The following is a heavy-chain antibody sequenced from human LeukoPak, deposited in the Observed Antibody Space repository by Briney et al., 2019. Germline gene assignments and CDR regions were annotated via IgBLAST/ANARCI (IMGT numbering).Heavy chain of an antibody. CDR2: IYYSGST. CDR3: AREPRSSSDPFYFDF. J-gene: IGHJ4*02. D-gene: IGHD6-25*01. Sequence: SETLSLTCTVSGGSIRTYYWSWIRQPPGKGLEWIGYIYYSGSTNYNPSLKSRVTISVDMSKNQFSLKLSSVTAADTAVYYCAREPRSSSDPFYFDFWGQGTLVTVSS. CDR1: GGSIRTYY. V-gene: IGHV4-59*01.